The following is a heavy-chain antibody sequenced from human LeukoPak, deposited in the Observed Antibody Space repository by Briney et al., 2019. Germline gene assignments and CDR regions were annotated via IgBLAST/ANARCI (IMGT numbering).Heavy chain of an antibody. D-gene: IGHD1-26*01. CDR2: IYHSGST. Sequence: NASETLSLTCAVSGGSISSSNWWSWVRQPPGKGLEWIGEIYHSGSTNYNPSLKSRVTISVDKSKNQFSLKLSSVTAADTAVYYCARHGDEWEPILNWGQGTLVTVSS. J-gene: IGHJ4*02. CDR3: ARHGDEWEPILN. V-gene: IGHV4-4*02. CDR1: GGSISSSNW.